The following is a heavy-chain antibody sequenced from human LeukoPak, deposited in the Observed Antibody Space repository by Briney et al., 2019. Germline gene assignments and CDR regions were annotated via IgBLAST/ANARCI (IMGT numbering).Heavy chain of an antibody. CDR2: ISAYNGNT. CDR1: GYTFTSYY. CDR3: ARYDDYYDSSGYYNY. J-gene: IGHJ4*02. D-gene: IGHD3-22*01. V-gene: IGHV1-18*04. Sequence: RASVKVSCKTSGYTFTSYYIHWVRQAPGQGLEWMGWISAYNGNTNYAQKLQGRVTMTTDTSTSTAYMELRSLRSDDTAVYYCARYDDYYDSSGYYNYWGQGTLVTVSS.